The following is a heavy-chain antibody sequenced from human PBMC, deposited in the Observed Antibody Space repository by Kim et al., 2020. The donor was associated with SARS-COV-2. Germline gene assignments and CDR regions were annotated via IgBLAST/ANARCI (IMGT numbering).Heavy chain of an antibody. D-gene: IGHD2-15*01. CDR2: INAGNGNT. Sequence: ASVKVSCKASGYTFTSYAMHWVRQAPGQRLEWMGWINAGNGNTKYSQKFQGRVTITRDTSASTAYMELSSLRSEDTAVYYCARVGGFCSCGSCYLRCWFDPWGQGTLVTVSS. CDR1: GYTFTSYA. J-gene: IGHJ5*02. V-gene: IGHV1-3*01. CDR3: ARVGGFCSCGSCYLRCWFDP.